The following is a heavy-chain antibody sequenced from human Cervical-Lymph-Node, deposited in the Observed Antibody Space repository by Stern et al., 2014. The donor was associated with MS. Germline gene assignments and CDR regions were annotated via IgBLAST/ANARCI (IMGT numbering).Heavy chain of an antibody. J-gene: IGHJ6*02. CDR1: GGTFSSYA. D-gene: IGHD5-24*01. V-gene: IGHV1-69*01. Sequence: KLVQSGAEVKKPASSVKVSCKASGGTFSSYAIRWVRQAHGQGLEWMGGIIPFFGTANYVQRFQGRVTITADESTTTAYMELSSLRSEDTAVYYCATRDMATVTNYYYGMDVWGQGTTVIVSS. CDR3: ATRDMATVTNYYYGMDV. CDR2: IIPFFGTA.